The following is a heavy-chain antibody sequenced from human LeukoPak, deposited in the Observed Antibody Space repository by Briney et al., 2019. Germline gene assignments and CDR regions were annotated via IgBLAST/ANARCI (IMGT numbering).Heavy chain of an antibody. CDR1: GGSVSNYY. CDR2: VYYTGST. D-gene: IGHD6-6*01. Sequence: PSETLSLTCSVSGGSVSNYYWSWIRQPPGKGLEGLGYVYYTGSTNYNPSLKSRVTMFEDKSKNQFSLRLYSVTVADTAVYYCARHFAYSSSSYFDYWGQGSLVTVSS. V-gene: IGHV4-59*08. CDR3: ARHFAYSSSSYFDY. J-gene: IGHJ4*02.